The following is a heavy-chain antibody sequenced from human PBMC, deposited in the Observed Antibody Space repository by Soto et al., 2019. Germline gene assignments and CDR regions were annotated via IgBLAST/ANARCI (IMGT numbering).Heavy chain of an antibody. CDR2: ISWNSGST. CDR3: AKKNTYYYDSSGSSSAY. Sequence: GGSLRLSCEASGFTFHNYAMHWVRQAPGKGLEWVAGISWNSGSTYYADSVKGRFTISRHNSKNTLYLQMNSLRAEDTAIYYCAKKNTYYYDSSGSSSAYWGQGTLVTVSS. V-gene: IGHV3-23*01. CDR1: GFTFHNYA. D-gene: IGHD3-22*01. J-gene: IGHJ4*02.